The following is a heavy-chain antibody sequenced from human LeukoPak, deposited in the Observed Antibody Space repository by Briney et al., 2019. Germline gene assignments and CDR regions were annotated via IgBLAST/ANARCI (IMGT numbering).Heavy chain of an antibody. V-gene: IGHV3-9*03. CDR2: ISWNSCSI. CDR1: GFTFDDYA. J-gene: IGHJ3*02. Sequence: GGSLRLSCAASGFTFDDYAMHWVREAPGKGLEWVSGISWNSCSIGYADSVKGRFTISRDNAKNSLYLQMNSLRAEDMALYYCAKAFRADQVVAAGAVDNWGQGTMVTVSS. CDR3: AKAFRADQVVAAGAVDN. D-gene: IGHD2-15*01.